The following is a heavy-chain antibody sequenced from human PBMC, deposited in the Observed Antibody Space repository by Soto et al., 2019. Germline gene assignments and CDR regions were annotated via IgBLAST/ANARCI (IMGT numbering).Heavy chain of an antibody. J-gene: IGHJ3*02. D-gene: IGHD2-8*01. V-gene: IGHV3-23*01. Sequence: PGGSLRLSCAASGFTFSSYAMSWVRQAPGKGLEWVSAISGSGGSTYYADSVKGRFTISRDNSKNTLYLQMNSLRDEDTAVYYCANVLYHRLPIAIDIRGPGTMGTVSS. CDR3: ANVLYHRLPIAIDI. CDR2: ISGSGGST. CDR1: GFTFSSYA.